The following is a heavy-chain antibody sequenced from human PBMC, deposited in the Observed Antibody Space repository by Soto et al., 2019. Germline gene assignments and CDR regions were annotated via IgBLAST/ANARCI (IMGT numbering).Heavy chain of an antibody. J-gene: IGHJ4*02. Sequence: SETLSLTCAVYGGSFSGYYWTWIRQPPGTGLEWIGEINHSGSTNYNPSLKSRVTISVDTSKNQFSLKLTSVTAADTAVYYCARTLPNRQLFDSWSQGTLVTVLL. D-gene: IGHD1-1*01. CDR1: GGSFSGYY. CDR2: INHSGST. CDR3: ARTLPNRQLFDS. V-gene: IGHV4-34*01.